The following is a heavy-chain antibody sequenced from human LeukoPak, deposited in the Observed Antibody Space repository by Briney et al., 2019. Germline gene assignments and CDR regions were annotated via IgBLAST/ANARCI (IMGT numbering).Heavy chain of an antibody. V-gene: IGHV1-2*02. Sequence: ASVKVSCKASGYTFTGHYMHWVRQAPGQGLEWMAWINPNSGGTNYAQKFQGRVTVTRDTSISTAYMELSRLTSDDTAVYYCARAPLGLPFDYWGQGSLVTVSS. CDR1: GYTFTGHY. J-gene: IGHJ4*02. CDR2: INPNSGGT. CDR3: ARAPLGLPFDY.